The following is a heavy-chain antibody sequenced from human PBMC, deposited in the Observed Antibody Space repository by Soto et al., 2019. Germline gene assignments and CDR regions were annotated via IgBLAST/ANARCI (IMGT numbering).Heavy chain of an antibody. V-gene: IGHV4-38-2*02. Sequence: PSETLSLTCAVSGYSISSGYYWGWIRQPPGKGLEWIGSIYHSGSTYYNPPLKSRVTISVDTSKNQFSLKLSSVTAADTAVYYCARDPRIAAQGLDYWGQGTLVTVSS. CDR2: IYHSGST. D-gene: IGHD6-6*01. J-gene: IGHJ4*02. CDR3: ARDPRIAAQGLDY. CDR1: GYSISSGYY.